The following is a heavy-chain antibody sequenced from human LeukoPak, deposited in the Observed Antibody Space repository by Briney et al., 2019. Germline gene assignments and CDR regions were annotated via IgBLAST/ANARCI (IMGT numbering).Heavy chain of an antibody. CDR2: INPSGGST. CDR1: GYTFTSYY. V-gene: IGHV1-46*01. D-gene: IGHD5-18*01. Sequence: GASVKVSCKASGYTFTSYYMHWVRQAPGQGLEWMGIINPSGGSTSYAQKFQGRVTITRDTSASTAYMELSSLRSEDTAVYYCARSRYSYGWGVFDYWGQGTLVTVSS. CDR3: ARSRYSYGWGVFDY. J-gene: IGHJ4*02.